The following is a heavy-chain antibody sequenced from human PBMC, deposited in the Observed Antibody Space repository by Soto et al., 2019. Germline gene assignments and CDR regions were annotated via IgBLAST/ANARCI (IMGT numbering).Heavy chain of an antibody. CDR1: GGSISFGGYS. D-gene: IGHD3-10*01. J-gene: IGHJ5*02. V-gene: IGHV4-30-2*01. Sequence: PSETLSLTYAVSGGSISFGGYSRSWIRRPPGKGLEWIGYIYHSGSTYYNPSLKSRVTISVDRSKNQFSLKLSSVTAADTAVYYCARGPEYYGSGSSPKNWFDPWGQG. CDR3: ARGPEYYGSGSSPKNWFDP. CDR2: IYHSGST.